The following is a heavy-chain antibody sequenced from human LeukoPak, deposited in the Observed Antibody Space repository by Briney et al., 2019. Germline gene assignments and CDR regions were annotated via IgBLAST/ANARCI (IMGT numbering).Heavy chain of an antibody. CDR2: ISYDGSNK. CDR1: GFTVSSNY. CDR3: ARVRWSYRAFDI. D-gene: IGHD1-14*01. Sequence: GGSLRLSCAASGFTVSSNYMSWVRQAPGKGLEWVAVISYDGSNKYYADSVKARFTISRDNSKNTLYLQMNSLRAEDTAVYYCARVRWSYRAFDIWGQGTMVTVSS. V-gene: IGHV3-30*03. J-gene: IGHJ3*02.